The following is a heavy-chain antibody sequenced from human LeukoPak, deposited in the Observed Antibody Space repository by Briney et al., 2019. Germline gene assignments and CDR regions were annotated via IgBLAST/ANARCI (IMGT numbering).Heavy chain of an antibody. CDR3: AKDLTNYCGGDCYSDYYYGMDV. V-gene: IGHV3-30*18. D-gene: IGHD2-21*02. J-gene: IGHJ6*02. CDR1: GFTFSSYG. CDR2: ISYDGSNK. Sequence: GGSLRLSCAASGFTFSSYGMHWVRQAPGKGLEWVAVISYDGSNKYYADSVKGRFTISRATSKNTLYLQINSLRAEETAVYYCAKDLTNYCGGDCYSDYYYGMDVWGQGTTVTVSS.